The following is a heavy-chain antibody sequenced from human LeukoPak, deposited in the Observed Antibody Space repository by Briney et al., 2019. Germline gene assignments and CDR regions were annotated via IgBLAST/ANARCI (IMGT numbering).Heavy chain of an antibody. CDR2: IFYSGAT. CDR1: GDSISINYN. CDR3: VRHRQWLLFPDY. J-gene: IGHJ4*02. Sequence: SETLSLTCTVSGDSISINYNWGWIRQPPGKGLEWIGSIFYSGATYYSPSLKSRVTISVDTSKNQFSLKLSSMTAADTAVYYCVRHRQWLLFPDYWGQGTLLTVSS. V-gene: IGHV4-39*01. D-gene: IGHD6-19*01.